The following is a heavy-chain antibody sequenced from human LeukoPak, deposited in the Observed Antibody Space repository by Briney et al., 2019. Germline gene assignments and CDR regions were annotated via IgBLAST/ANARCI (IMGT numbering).Heavy chain of an antibody. CDR2: IKPDGRAQ. J-gene: IGHJ6*02. CDR3: VREDFWRVGV. D-gene: IGHD3-3*01. Sequence: GGSLRLSSAASGFPFSVYFMSWVRQAPGKGLEWVAKIKPDGRAQYYVDSVQGRFTFSRDNAGNSLYLQMNNLRAEDSAVYYCVREDFWRVGVWGQGTTVIVSS. CDR1: GFPFSVYF. V-gene: IGHV3-7*01.